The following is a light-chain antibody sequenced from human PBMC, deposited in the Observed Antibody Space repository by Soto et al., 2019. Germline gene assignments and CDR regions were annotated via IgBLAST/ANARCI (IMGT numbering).Light chain of an antibody. V-gene: IGLV2-23*01. CDR2: EGS. CDR1: SSDVGRYNL. CDR3: CSYAGSSIHVV. J-gene: IGLJ2*01. Sequence: QSVLTQPASVSGSPGQSITISCTGTSSDVGRYNLVSWYQQHPGKAPKLMIYEGSKRPSGVSNRFSGSKSGNTASLTISGLQAEDVADYYCCSYAGSSIHVVFGGGTKLTVL.